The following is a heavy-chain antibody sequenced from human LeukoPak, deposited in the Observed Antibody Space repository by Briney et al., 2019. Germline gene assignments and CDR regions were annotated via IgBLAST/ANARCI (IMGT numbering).Heavy chain of an antibody. Sequence: PGGSLRHSCAASGFTFSSYGMHRVRQAPGKGLEWVAFIRYDGSNKYYADSVKGRFTISRDNSKNTLYLQMNSLRAEDTAVYYCARGEVIYEYYFDYWGQGTLVTVSS. D-gene: IGHD3-3*01. V-gene: IGHV3-30*02. CDR3: ARGEVIYEYYFDY. CDR2: IRYDGSNK. J-gene: IGHJ4*02. CDR1: GFTFSSYG.